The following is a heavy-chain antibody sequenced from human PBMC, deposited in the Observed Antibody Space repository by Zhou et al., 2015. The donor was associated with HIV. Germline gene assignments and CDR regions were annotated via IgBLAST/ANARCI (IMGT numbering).Heavy chain of an antibody. V-gene: IGHV7-4-1*02. Sequence: QVQLVQSGSELKKPGASVKVSCKASGYTFTSYAMNWVRQAPGQGLEWMGWINTNTGNPTYAQGFTGRFVFSLDTSVSTAYLQISSLKAEDTAVYYCARLPLLPVYCSSTSCPYFDYWGQGTLVTVSS. CDR2: INTNTGNP. CDR3: ARLPLLPVYCSSTSCPYFDY. J-gene: IGHJ4*02. D-gene: IGHD2-2*01. CDR1: GYTFTSYA.